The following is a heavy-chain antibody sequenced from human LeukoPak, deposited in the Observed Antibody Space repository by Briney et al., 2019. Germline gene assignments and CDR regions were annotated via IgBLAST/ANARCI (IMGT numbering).Heavy chain of an antibody. CDR1: GFTFSIAW. V-gene: IGHV3-7*01. CDR3: ARDAGWGYYDL. J-gene: IGHJ4*02. CDR2: IDKNGNGK. D-gene: IGHD1-26*01. Sequence: PGGSLRLSCVASGFTFSIAWVTWVRQAPGKGLEWVANIDKNGNGKYYVDSVKGRFAISRDYASNSVFLQMDSLRAEDTSVYYCARDAGWGYYDLWGQGTPVTVSS.